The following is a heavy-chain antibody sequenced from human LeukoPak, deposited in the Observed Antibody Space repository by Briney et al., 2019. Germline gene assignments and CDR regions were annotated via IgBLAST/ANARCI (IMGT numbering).Heavy chain of an antibody. Sequence: PGGSLRLSCAASGXTFSSYSMNWVRQAPGKGLEWVSSISSSSSYIYYADSVKGRFTISRDNSKNTLYLQMNSLRAEDTAVYYCAKGPQVLEWLLSYGMDVWGQGTTVTVSS. CDR3: AKGPQVLEWLLSYGMDV. J-gene: IGHJ6*02. CDR2: ISSSSSYI. CDR1: GXTFSSYS. D-gene: IGHD3-3*01. V-gene: IGHV3-21*01.